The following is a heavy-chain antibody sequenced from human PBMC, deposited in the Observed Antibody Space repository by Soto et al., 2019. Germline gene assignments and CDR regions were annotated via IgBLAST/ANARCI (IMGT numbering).Heavy chain of an antibody. CDR1: GFTFSSYA. D-gene: IGHD6-25*01. CDR2: ISGSGGST. V-gene: IGHV3-23*01. CDR3: AYSSAPFDY. Sequence: EVQLLESGGGLVQPGGSLRLSCAASGFTFSSYAMSWVRQAPGKGLEWVSAISGSGGSTYYADSVKGRFTISRDNSKTTLYLRMNSLRAGGTAVYCCAYSSAPFDYGGQGSMVAVSS. J-gene: IGHJ4*02.